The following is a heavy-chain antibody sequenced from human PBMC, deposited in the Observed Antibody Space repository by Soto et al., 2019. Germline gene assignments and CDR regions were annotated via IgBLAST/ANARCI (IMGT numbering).Heavy chain of an antibody. CDR3: ARHGFGPLHGLVAV. D-gene: IGHD3-10*01. V-gene: IGHV4-59*08. Sequence: QVQLQESGPGLVKPSETLSLTCTVSGGSITNYYCSWFRQPPGKGLEWIGYINYDGYSAYNLSLKRRVTLPMDASNTQFSLRLESVPATDTAVYYCARHGFGPLHGLVAVWGPGTTVIVSS. CDR1: GGSITNYY. J-gene: IGHJ6*02. CDR2: INYDGYS.